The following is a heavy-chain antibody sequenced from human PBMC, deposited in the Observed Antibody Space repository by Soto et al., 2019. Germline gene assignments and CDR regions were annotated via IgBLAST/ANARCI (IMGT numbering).Heavy chain of an antibody. CDR1: GASISSYY. CDR3: ARGLAVAGTGWFDP. Sequence: ETLSRTCPVSGASISSYYWSWIRQPPGKGLEWIGYIYYSGSTNYNPSLKSRVTISVDTSKNQFSLKLSSVTAADTAVYYCARGLAVAGTGWFDPWGQGTLVTVYS. J-gene: IGHJ5*02. V-gene: IGHV4-59*01. D-gene: IGHD6-19*01. CDR2: IYYSGST.